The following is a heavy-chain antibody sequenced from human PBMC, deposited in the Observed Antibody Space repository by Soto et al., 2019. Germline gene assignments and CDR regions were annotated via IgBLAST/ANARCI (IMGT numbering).Heavy chain of an antibody. J-gene: IGHJ4*02. Sequence: SETLSLTCAVSGGSISSGGYSWSWIRQPPGKGLECIGYIYHSGSTYYNPSLKSRVTISVDRSKNQFSLKLSSVTAADTAVYYCARGGVDYYDSSGYYFSPYYFDYWGQG. CDR1: GGSISSGGYS. V-gene: IGHV4-30-2*01. CDR3: ARGGVDYYDSSGYYFSPYYFDY. CDR2: IYHSGST. D-gene: IGHD3-22*01.